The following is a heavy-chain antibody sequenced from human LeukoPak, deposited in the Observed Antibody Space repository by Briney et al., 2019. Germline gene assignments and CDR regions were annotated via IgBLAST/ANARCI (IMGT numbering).Heavy chain of an antibody. D-gene: IGHD3-9*01. Sequence: SVEVSCKASGGTFSSYAISWVRQAPGQGLEWMGGIIPIFGTANYAQKFQGRVTITADESTSTAYMELSSLRSEDTAVYYCARVVDRYYDILTGNTGMDVWGQGTTVTVSS. J-gene: IGHJ6*02. CDR2: IIPIFGTA. CDR3: ARVVDRYYDILTGNTGMDV. CDR1: GGTFSSYA. V-gene: IGHV1-69*13.